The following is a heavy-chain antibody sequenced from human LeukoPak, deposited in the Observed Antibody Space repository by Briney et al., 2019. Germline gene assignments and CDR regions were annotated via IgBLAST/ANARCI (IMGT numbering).Heavy chain of an antibody. CDR2: KRYDGSSE. CDR1: GFTFSTYG. D-gene: IGHD1-26*01. CDR3: ARNSGRYFYYYYMDV. V-gene: IGHV3-30*02. Sequence: PGGSLRLSCAPSGFTFSTYGMHWFRQAPGKGLEWVAFKRYDGSSEYYADSVKGRFTLSRDNSKNTLYLQMNSLRADDTAVYYCARNSGRYFYYYYMDVWGKGTTVTVSS. J-gene: IGHJ6*03.